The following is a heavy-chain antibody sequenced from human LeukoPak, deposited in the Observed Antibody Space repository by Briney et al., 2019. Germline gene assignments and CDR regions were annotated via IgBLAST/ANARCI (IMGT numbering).Heavy chain of an antibody. D-gene: IGHD3-9*01. CDR3: ANIMPGYYNGY. CDR1: GYTFTGYY. CDR2: INPDSGGT. J-gene: IGHJ4*02. V-gene: IGHV1-2*02. Sequence: ASVKVFCKASGYTFTGYYIHWVRQAPGQGLEWMGWINPDSGGTYYAQKFQGRVTMTRDTSISTAYMELSRLRSDDTAVYYCANIMPGYYNGYWGQGTLVTVSS.